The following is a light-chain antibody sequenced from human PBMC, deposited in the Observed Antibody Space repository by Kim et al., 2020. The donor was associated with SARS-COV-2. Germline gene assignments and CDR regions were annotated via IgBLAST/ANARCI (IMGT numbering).Light chain of an antibody. V-gene: IGLV3-25*03. CDR3: QSADISGTSWI. CDR2: RDK. J-gene: IGLJ2*01. Sequence: CSGEALPKQFGYWYQQRPGRAPILVLYRDKERPSWIPERFSGSRSGTTLTLTITGVQTEDEADYFCQSADISGTSWIFGGGTKL. CDR1: ALPKQF.